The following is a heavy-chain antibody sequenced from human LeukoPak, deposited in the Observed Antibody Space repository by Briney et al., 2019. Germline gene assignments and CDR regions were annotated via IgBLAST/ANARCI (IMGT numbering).Heavy chain of an antibody. CDR2: IYHSGST. J-gene: IGHJ4*02. V-gene: IGHV4-38-2*02. CDR3: ARDQDSSGWFDY. Sequence: SETLSLTCTVSGYSISSGYYWGWIRQPPGKGLEWIGSIYHSGSTYYNPSLKSRVTMSVDTSKNQFSLKLSSVTAADTAVYYCARDQDSSGWFDYWGQGTLVTVSS. D-gene: IGHD6-19*01. CDR1: GYSISSGYY.